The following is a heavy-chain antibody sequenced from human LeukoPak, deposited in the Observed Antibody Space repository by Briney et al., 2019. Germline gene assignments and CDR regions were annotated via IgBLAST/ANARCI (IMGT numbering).Heavy chain of an antibody. CDR1: GYTFTSYG. Sequence: GASVKVSCKASGYTFTSYGISWVRQAPGQGLEWMGWISAYNGNTNYAQKLQGRVTMTTDTSTSTAYMELRSLRSDSAVYYCARGYYDFWSGYLFDYWGQGTLVTVSS. CDR2: ISAYNGNT. CDR3: ARGYYDFWSGYLFDY. V-gene: IGHV1-18*01. J-gene: IGHJ4*02. D-gene: IGHD3-3*01.